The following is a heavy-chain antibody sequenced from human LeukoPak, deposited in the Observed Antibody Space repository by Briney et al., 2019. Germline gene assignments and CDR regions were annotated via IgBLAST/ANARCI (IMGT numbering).Heavy chain of an antibody. Sequence: GGSLRLSCAASGFTFSSYAMSWVRQAPGKGLEWVSAISGSGGGTYYADSVKGRFTISRDNSKNALYLQMNSLRAEDTAVYYCAKDPVYYGSGSPYFDYWGQGTLVTVSS. D-gene: IGHD3-10*01. V-gene: IGHV3-23*01. CDR3: AKDPVYYGSGSPYFDY. CDR2: ISGSGGGT. CDR1: GFTFSSYA. J-gene: IGHJ4*02.